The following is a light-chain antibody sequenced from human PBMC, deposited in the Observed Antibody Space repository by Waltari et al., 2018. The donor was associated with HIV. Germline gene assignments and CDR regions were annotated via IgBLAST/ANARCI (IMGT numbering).Light chain of an antibody. Sequence: DIPMTQSPSSLSASVGDRVTITCRSSQYINTYLNWYQQKPGTAPKALIYDASSLESGVPSRFSGSGLRTDFTLTISSLQPDDYATYFCQQTYTVPLTFGPGTKVDIK. CDR2: DAS. J-gene: IGKJ3*01. V-gene: IGKV1-39*01. CDR3: QQTYTVPLT. CDR1: QYINTY.